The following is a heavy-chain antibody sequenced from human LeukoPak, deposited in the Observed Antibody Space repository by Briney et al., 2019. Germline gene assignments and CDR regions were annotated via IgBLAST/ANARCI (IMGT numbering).Heavy chain of an antibody. CDR1: GGSFSGYY. D-gene: IGHD6-13*01. V-gene: IGHV4-34*01. Sequence: SETLSLTCAVYGGSFSGYYWSWIRQPPGKGLEWIGEINHSGSTNYNPSLKSRVTISVDTSKNQFPLKLSSVTAADTAVYYCARAQKSKPRTARIGQQLNWFDPWGQGTLVTVSS. CDR2: INHSGST. CDR3: ARAQKSKPRTARIGQQLNWFDP. J-gene: IGHJ5*02.